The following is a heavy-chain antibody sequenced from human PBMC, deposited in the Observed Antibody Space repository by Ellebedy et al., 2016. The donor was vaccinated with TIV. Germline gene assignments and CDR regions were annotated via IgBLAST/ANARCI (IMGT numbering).Heavy chain of an antibody. V-gene: IGHV1-46*01. J-gene: IGHJ4*02. Sequence: AASVKVSYKASGYTFTSYYMHWVRQAPGQGLEWMGIINPSGGSTSYAQKFQGRVTMTRDTSTSTVYMELSSLRSEDTAVYYCARDLAYCGGDCLDNDYWGQGTLVTVSS. CDR3: ARDLAYCGGDCLDNDY. CDR1: GYTFTSYY. CDR2: INPSGGST. D-gene: IGHD2-21*02.